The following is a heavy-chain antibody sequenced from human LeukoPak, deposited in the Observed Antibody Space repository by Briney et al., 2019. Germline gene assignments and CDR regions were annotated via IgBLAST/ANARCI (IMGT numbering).Heavy chain of an antibody. Sequence: GGSLGLSCAASGFTFSSYGMHWVRQAPGKGLEWVAVISYDGSNKYYADSVKGRFTISRDNSKNTLYLQMNSLRAEDTAVYYCAKDFTIFGVVIIGGVDYWGQGTLVTVSS. CDR1: GFTFSSYG. J-gene: IGHJ4*02. CDR3: AKDFTIFGVVIIGGVDY. D-gene: IGHD3-3*01. V-gene: IGHV3-30*18. CDR2: ISYDGSNK.